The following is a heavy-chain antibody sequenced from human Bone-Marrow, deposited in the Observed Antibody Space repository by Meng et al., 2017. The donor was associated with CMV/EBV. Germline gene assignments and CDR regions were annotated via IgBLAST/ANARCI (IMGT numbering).Heavy chain of an antibody. D-gene: IGHD3-22*01. CDR1: GGSISSYY. J-gene: IGHJ6*02. V-gene: IGHV4-59*01. CDR3: ARDQDSSGYNYYGMDV. CDR2: IYYSGST. Sequence: SETLSLTCTVSGGSISSYYWSWIRQPPGKGLEWIGYIYYSGSTNYNPSLKSRVTISVDTSKNQFSLKLSSVTAADTAVYYCARDQDSSGYNYYGMDVWGQGTTVTVSS.